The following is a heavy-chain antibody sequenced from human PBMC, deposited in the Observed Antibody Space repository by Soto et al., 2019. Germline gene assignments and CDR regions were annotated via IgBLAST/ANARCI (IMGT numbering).Heavy chain of an antibody. Sequence: EVQLLESGGGLVQPGGSLRLSCAASGFTFSSYAMSWVRQAPGKGLEWVSAISGSGGSTYHADSVKGRFTISRDNSKNTLYLQMTSLRAEDTAVYYCASRTGTAGWRGYFDYWGQGTLVTVSS. CDR2: ISGSGGST. D-gene: IGHD1-1*01. V-gene: IGHV3-23*01. J-gene: IGHJ4*02. CDR3: ASRTGTAGWRGYFDY. CDR1: GFTFSSYA.